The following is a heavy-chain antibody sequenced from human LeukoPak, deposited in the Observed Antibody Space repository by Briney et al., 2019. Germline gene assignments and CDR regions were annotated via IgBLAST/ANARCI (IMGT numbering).Heavy chain of an antibody. CDR1: GFTFGSYS. J-gene: IGHJ4*02. CDR2: ISSSSSYI. D-gene: IGHD1-26*01. V-gene: IGHV3-21*01. Sequence: GGSLRLSRAASGFTFGSYSMNWVRQAPGKGLEWVSSISSSSSYIYYADSVKGRFTISRDNAKNSLYLQMNSLRAEDTAVYYCARDYAGSYYFDYWGQGTLVTVSS. CDR3: ARDYAGSYYFDY.